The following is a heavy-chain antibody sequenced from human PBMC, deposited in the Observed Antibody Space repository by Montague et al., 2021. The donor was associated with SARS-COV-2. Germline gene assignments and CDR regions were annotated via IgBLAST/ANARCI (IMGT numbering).Heavy chain of an antibody. D-gene: IGHD3-3*01. Sequence: SETLSLTCSVTGFPISSGNHWGWIRQSSGKGPEWIGSIYHSGSTYYNPSLKSRVTISVDTSKNQFSLKLSSVTAADTAVYYCARDVRYYDFWSGRAQTSPDYWGQGTLVTVSS. CDR1: GFPISSGNH. CDR3: ARDVRYYDFWSGRAQTSPDY. V-gene: IGHV4-38-2*02. J-gene: IGHJ4*02. CDR2: IYHSGST.